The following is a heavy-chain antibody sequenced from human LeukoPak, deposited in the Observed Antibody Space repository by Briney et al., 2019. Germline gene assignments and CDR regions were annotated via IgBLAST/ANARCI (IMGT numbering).Heavy chain of an antibody. CDR2: INSDGRST. J-gene: IGHJ6*02. V-gene: IGHV3-74*01. CDR3: ARGNYYGMDV. CDR1: GFTFSSYY. Sequence: PGGSLRLSCAPFGFTFSSYYMHWVCQAPGRGLVWVSRINSDGRSTSYADSVKGRFTISRDNAKNTLYLQMNSLRAEDTAVYYCARGNYYGMDVWGQGTTVTVSS.